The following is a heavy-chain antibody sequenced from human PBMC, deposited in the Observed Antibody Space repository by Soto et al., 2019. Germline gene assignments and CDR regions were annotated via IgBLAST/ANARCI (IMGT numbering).Heavy chain of an antibody. Sequence: PSETLSLTCTVSGGSISGYYWSWIRQPPGKGLEWIGYISYSGSTNYNPSLKSRVTISVDTSKNTLYLQMNSLRAEDTAVYYCAQTGFMVRGVIMFDPWGQGTLVTVSS. J-gene: IGHJ5*02. CDR3: AQTGFMVRGVIMFDP. V-gene: IGHV4-59*12. D-gene: IGHD3-10*01. CDR1: GGSISGYY. CDR2: ISYSGST.